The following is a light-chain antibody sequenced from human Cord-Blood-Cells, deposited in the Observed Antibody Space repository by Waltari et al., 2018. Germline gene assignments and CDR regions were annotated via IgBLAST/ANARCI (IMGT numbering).Light chain of an antibody. CDR3: QKYNSAFWA. Sequence: DIQMTQYPSSMSGSEGDRVTITCRASQGISNYLAWYQQKPGKVPKLLIYAASTLQSGVPSRFSGSGSGTDFTLTISSLQPEDVATYYCQKYNSAFWAFGQGTKVEIK. CDR2: AAS. V-gene: IGKV1-27*01. CDR1: QGISNY. J-gene: IGKJ1*01.